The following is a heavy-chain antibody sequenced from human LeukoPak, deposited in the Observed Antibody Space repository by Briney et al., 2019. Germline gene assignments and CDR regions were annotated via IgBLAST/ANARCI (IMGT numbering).Heavy chain of an antibody. J-gene: IGHJ3*02. V-gene: IGHV1-2*02. Sequence: ASVKVSCKASGYTFTGYYTHWVRQAPGQGLEWMGWINPNSGGTNYAQKFQGRVTMTRDTSISTAYMELSRLRSDDTAVYYCARDYDILTGYQGDAFDIWGQGTMVTVSS. CDR1: GYTFTGYY. CDR3: ARDYDILTGYQGDAFDI. CDR2: INPNSGGT. D-gene: IGHD3-9*01.